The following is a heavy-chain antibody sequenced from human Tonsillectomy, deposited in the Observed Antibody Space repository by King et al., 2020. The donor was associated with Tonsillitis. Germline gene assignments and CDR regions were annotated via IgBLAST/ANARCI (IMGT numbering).Heavy chain of an antibody. CDR3: ARIRGCTPGVFEI. J-gene: IGHJ3*02. Sequence: VQLVESGAEGKKPGESLRISCQGSGYAFSTYWIAWVRQMPGKGLQNMGRIDPRDSYTNYSPSFQGHVIISADNSINTAYLQWSSLKASDSAIYYCARIRGCTPGVFEIWGQGTLVTVSS. V-gene: IGHV5-10-1*03. D-gene: IGHD2-15*01. CDR2: IDPRDSYT. CDR1: GYAFSTYW.